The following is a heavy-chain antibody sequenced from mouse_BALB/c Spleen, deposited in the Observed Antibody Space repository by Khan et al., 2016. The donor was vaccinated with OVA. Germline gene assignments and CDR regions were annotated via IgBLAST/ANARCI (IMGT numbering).Heavy chain of an antibody. D-gene: IGHD2-1*01. CDR1: GFTFSSYT. V-gene: IGHV5-12-2*01. CDR3: ARPSTSECDYIMDH. Sequence: EVELVESGGDLVQTGGSLKLSCAASGFTFSSYTMSWVRQTPEKRLEWVAFISNGGSNAYYPDTVKGRFTISRDNAKNTLYLQMSSLKSEDTAMYYCARPSTSECDYIMDHWGQGTSVTVSS. J-gene: IGHJ4*01. CDR2: ISNGGSNA.